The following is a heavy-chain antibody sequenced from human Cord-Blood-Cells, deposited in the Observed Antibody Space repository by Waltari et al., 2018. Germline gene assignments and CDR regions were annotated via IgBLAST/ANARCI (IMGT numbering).Heavy chain of an antibody. CDR1: GGTFSSYA. Sequence: QVQLVQSGAEVQKPGSSVKVSCKASGGTFSSYAISWVRQAPGQGLEWMGWISPIFSTANYAQKFQGRVTITADESTSTVYMELSSLRSEDTAVYYCARSSSSWYGDAFDIWGQGTMVTVSS. V-gene: IGHV1-69*01. CDR3: ARSSSSWYGDAFDI. CDR2: ISPIFSTA. J-gene: IGHJ3*02. D-gene: IGHD6-13*01.